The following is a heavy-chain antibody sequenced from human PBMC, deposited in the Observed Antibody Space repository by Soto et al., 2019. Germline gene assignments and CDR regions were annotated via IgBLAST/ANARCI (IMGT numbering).Heavy chain of an antibody. CDR1: GDXISSRRYY. J-gene: IGHJ4*02. CDR3: ARQRTSVVTQAYFDV. Sequence: EXLSLTCTFTGDXISSRRYYWGWIRQPPGKGLEWIVIIYYSGSTYKKPSLRSRVSMSIDTSKEQLSLKLKSVTAADTALYFCARQRTSVVTQAYFDVWGPGSLGTVSS. D-gene: IGHD2-21*02. CDR2: IYYSGST. V-gene: IGHV4-39*01.